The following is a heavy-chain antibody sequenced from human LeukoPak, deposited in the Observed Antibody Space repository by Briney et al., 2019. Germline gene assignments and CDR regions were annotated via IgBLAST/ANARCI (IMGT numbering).Heavy chain of an antibody. J-gene: IGHJ4*02. CDR3: ARDRGGLIDTGTLIH. CDR1: GFSFGPHA. CDR2: IGGSDDST. D-gene: IGHD2-21*01. V-gene: IGHV3-23*01. Sequence: GGSLRLPCAGSGFSFGPHAMSWVRQAPGKGLEWVSGIGGSDDSTHYADSVKGRFTISRDNSRQTLFPQMNSLRAEDTAVYYCARDRGGLIDTGTLIHWGLGTLVTVSS.